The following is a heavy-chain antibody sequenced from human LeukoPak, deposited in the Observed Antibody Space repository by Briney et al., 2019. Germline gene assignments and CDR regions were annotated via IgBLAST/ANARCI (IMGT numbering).Heavy chain of an antibody. CDR1: VGTFSSYA. CDR3: ARSGTLLTGTTYWFDP. J-gene: IGHJ5*02. CDR2: IIPIFGTA. Sequence: ASVKVSCKASVGTFSSYAISWVRQVPGHGLEWMGGIIPIFGTANSAQKFEGRVTITTDESTSTAYMELSSVRSEDTAVYYFARSGTLLTGTTYWFDPWGQGTLVTVSS. V-gene: IGHV1-69*05. D-gene: IGHD1-7*01.